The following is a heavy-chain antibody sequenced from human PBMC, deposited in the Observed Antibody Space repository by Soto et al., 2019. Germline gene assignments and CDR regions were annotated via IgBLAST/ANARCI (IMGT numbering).Heavy chain of an antibody. CDR1: GFSFSSLA. J-gene: IGHJ4*02. CDR3: VKDQTDVTLFDY. V-gene: IGHV3-23*01. CDR2: ISGRGVDT. D-gene: IGHD2-21*02. Sequence: EVQLLQSGGGFVQPGGSLRLSCAATGFSFSSLAMSWVRQAPGKGLEWVSSISGRGVDTLYADSVKGRFTISRDNSRNTPHLPVNTLRAEDTAVYYCVKDQTDVTLFDYWAQGTLVTVSS.